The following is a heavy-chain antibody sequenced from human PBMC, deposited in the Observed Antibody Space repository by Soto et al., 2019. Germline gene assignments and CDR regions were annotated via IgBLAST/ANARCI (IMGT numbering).Heavy chain of an antibody. CDR3: ARDLGQQLVLDWFDP. J-gene: IGHJ5*02. V-gene: IGHV4-4*07. D-gene: IGHD6-13*01. CDR1: GGSISSYY. Sequence: PSETLSLTCTVSGGSISSYYWSWIRQPAGKGLEWIGRIYTSGSTNYNPSLKSRVTMSVDTSKNQFSLKLSSVTAADTAVYYCARDLGQQLVLDWFDPWGXGTLVNVSS. CDR2: IYTSGST.